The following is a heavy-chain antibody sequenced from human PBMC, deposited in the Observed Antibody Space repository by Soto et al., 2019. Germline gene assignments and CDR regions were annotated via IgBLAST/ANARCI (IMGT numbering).Heavy chain of an antibody. CDR2: MNPNSGNT. CDR1: GYTFTSYD. J-gene: IGHJ6*03. V-gene: IGHV1-8*01. Sequence: GASVKVSCKASGYTFTSYDINWVRQATGQGLEWMGWMNPNSGNTGYAQKFQGRVTMTRNTSISTAYMELSSLRSEDTAVYYCARGIAAAGMDYCYYMDVWGKGTTVTVSS. D-gene: IGHD6-13*01. CDR3: ARGIAAAGMDYCYYMDV.